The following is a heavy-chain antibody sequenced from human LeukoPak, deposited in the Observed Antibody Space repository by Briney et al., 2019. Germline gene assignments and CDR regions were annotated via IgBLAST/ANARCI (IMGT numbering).Heavy chain of an antibody. D-gene: IGHD2-8*02. J-gene: IGHJ6*03. CDR2: MNPKSGDT. CDR3: ARGVLGYYYYYMDL. V-gene: IGHV1-8*01. Sequence: ASVRVSCKASRSTFKTYDIIWVRQASGQGLEWMGWMNPKSGDTVCAETFQARVTKTRNISMNTAYMELSNLKSEDTAIYYCARGVLGYYYYYMDLWGEGTTVTVSS. CDR1: RSTFKTYD.